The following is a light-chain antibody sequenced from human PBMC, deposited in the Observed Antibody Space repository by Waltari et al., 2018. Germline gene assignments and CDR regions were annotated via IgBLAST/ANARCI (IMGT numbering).Light chain of an antibody. CDR3: SSYISSSTLEL. CDR2: DVS. V-gene: IGLV2-14*03. CDR1: SSVVGGYNY. Sequence: QSALTQPSSASGSPGQPITISCTGTSSVVGGYNYVPWYHQHPGKAPKLMIYDVSNRPSGVSNRFSGAKSGNTASLTISGLQAEDEADYYCSSYISSSTLELFGGGTSLTVL. J-gene: IGLJ2*01.